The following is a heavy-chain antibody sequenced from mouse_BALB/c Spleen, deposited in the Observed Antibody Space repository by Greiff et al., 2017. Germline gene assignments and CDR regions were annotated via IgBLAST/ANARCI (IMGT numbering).Heavy chain of an antibody. CDR2: IWGDGST. CDR1: GFSLTGYG. CDR3: ARDYYGSSGDHFDY. Sequence: VQRVESGPGLVAPSQSLSITCTVSGFSLTGYGVNRVRQPPGKGLEWLGMIWGDGSTDYNSALKSRLSISKDNSKSQVFLKMNSLQTDDTARYYCARDYYGSSGDHFDYWGQGTTLTVSS. D-gene: IGHD1-1*01. V-gene: IGHV2-6-7*01. J-gene: IGHJ2*01.